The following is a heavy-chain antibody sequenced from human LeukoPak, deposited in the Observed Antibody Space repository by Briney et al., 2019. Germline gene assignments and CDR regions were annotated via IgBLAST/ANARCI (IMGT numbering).Heavy chain of an antibody. D-gene: IGHD3-10*01. CDR3: AKGYYGSGSSPDY. V-gene: IGHV3-43*01. CDR1: GFTFDDYT. Sequence: GVSLRLFCAASGFTFDDYTMHWVRKAPGKGLEWVSLISWDGGSIGYADSVKGRFTISRDNAKNSLYLQMNSLRAEDTALYYCAKGYYGSGSSPDYWGQGTLVTVSS. J-gene: IGHJ4*02. CDR2: ISWDGGSI.